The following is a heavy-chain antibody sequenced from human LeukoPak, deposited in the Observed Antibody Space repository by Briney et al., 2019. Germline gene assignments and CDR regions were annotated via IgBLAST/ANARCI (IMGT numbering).Heavy chain of an antibody. Sequence: SETLSLTCTVSGDSMSTFYWSWIRQPPGEGLQWIGFISYNRSTNHNPSLKSRVTISLDTPQNQFSLRLNSVTAADTAVYYCAREVGCSGSTCSPFDYWGQGILVTVSS. CDR2: ISYNRST. J-gene: IGHJ4*02. D-gene: IGHD2-15*01. V-gene: IGHV4-59*01. CDR1: GDSMSTFY. CDR3: AREVGCSGSTCSPFDY.